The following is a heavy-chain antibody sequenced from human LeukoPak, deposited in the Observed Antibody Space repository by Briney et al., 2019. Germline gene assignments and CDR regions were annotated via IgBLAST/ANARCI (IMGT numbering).Heavy chain of an antibody. J-gene: IGHJ4*02. Sequence: ASVKVSCKASGYTFTSYYMHWVRQAPGQGREWMGWINPNSGGTNYAQKFQGRVTMTRDTSISTAYMELSRLRSDDTAVYYCARVPLRAHSSGCFYYWGQGTLVTVSS. D-gene: IGHD6-19*01. CDR3: ARVPLRAHSSGCFYY. V-gene: IGHV1-2*02. CDR1: GYTFTSYY. CDR2: INPNSGGT.